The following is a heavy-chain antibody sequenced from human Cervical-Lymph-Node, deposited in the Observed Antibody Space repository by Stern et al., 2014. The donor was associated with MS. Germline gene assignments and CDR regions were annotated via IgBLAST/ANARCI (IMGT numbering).Heavy chain of an antibody. V-gene: IGHV5-51*01. CDR3: ARHVQGFDY. Sequence: EVQLVESGAEVKKPGESLKISCKLSGYSFTIYYIAWVRQMPGKGLEWMRFIYPYGSDPTYSPSFQCQVTISADKSITTAYLQWSSLRASDTAMYYCARHVQGFDYWGQGTLVTVSS. CDR1: GYSFTIYY. CDR2: IYPYGSDP. J-gene: IGHJ4*02.